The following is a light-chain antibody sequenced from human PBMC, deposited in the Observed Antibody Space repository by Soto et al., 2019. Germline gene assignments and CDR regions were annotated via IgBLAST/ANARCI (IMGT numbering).Light chain of an antibody. CDR1: SSVIGGYNY. CDR3: SSYTSSSTPYV. CDR2: EVS. V-gene: IGLV2-14*01. Sequence: QSALTQPASVSGSPGQSITISCTGTSSVIGGYNYVSWYQQHPGKAPKLIIYEVSNRPSEVSNRFSGSKSGNTASLTISGLQAEDEADYYCSSYTSSSTPYVFGTGTKLTVL. J-gene: IGLJ1*01.